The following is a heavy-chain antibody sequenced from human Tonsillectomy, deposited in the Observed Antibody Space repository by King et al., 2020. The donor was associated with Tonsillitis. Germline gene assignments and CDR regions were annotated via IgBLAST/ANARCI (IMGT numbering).Heavy chain of an antibody. CDR2: ISDDGSYK. CDR3: AKENLGAASGFDY. V-gene: IGHV3-30*18. D-gene: IGHD2-15*01. J-gene: IGHJ4*02. Sequence: VQLVESGGGVVQPGTSLRLSCAASGFTFSIRAMHWVRQAPGKGLEWVTLISDDGSYKYYADSVKGRFSISRDNSKNTLYLQMNSLRRDDTAFYYCAKENLGAASGFDYWGQGTLVTVSS. CDR1: GFTFSIRA.